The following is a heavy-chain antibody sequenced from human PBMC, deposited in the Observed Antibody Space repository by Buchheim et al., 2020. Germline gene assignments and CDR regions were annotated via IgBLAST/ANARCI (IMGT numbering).Heavy chain of an antibody. V-gene: IGHV4-30-4*01. CDR1: FASFGSGFYY. J-gene: IGHJ4*02. Sequence: QVQLEESGPRVVKPSQTLSLTCTVSFASFGSGFYYWSWLRQSPGKGLEWLGYIYFSGSTYYNPSLGGRVAISVDTSKYQFSLTLTSVTAADTAVYYCARGGIMISEVVYPILESWGQGT. CDR3: ARGGIMISEVVYPILES. D-gene: IGHD3-3*01. CDR2: IYFSGST.